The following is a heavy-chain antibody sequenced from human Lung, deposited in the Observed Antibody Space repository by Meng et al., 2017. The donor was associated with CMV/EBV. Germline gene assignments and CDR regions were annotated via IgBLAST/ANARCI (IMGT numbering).Heavy chain of an antibody. D-gene: IGHD2-2*01. V-gene: IGHV3-30*09. CDR1: GFNLNTHS. J-gene: IGHJ3*01. CDR3: ETSRLQLDAVDL. CDR2: FSSDITNP. Sequence: SCVAAGFNLNTHSGHWVRQAPGKGLERLAVFSSDITNPYYPDSVRGRFAVSRDDFRKSLYLQMNDLTPEDTAVYYCETSRLQLDAVDLWGQGTLVTVSS.